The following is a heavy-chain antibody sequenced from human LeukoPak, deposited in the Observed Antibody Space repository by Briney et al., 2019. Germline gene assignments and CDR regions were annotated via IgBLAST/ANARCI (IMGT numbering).Heavy chain of an antibody. J-gene: IGHJ4*02. CDR3: ATYYYASGNYYNYIYY. D-gene: IGHD3-10*01. CDR2: IRYDESDK. CDR1: GFTFSRYG. V-gene: IGHV3-30*02. Sequence: GGSLTLSCAASGFTFSRYGMHWVRQAPGKGLEWVAFIRYDESDKKYKDSVKGRFTVYKDNSKKIVSLQMHSLRVEDTAVYYCATYYYASGNYYNYIYYWGQGALVTVSS.